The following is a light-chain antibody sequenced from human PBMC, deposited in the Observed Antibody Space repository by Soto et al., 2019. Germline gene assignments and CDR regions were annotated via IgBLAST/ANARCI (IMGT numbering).Light chain of an antibody. Sequence: VLTQSPVTLSLSPGDRATLSCRASQSVSTYLAWYRQVPGQPPRLLIYDTTNRAAGIPPRFSGSRSGTDFTLTIRSVEPEDFALYYCHERNTFGQGTRLEIK. CDR3: HERNT. CDR2: DTT. J-gene: IGKJ5*01. CDR1: QSVSTY. V-gene: IGKV3-11*01.